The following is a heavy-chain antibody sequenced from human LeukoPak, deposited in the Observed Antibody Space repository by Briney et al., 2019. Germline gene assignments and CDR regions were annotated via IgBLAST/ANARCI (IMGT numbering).Heavy chain of an antibody. CDR3: ARYGGSPYYYYYYYMDV. V-gene: IGHV5-51*01. CDR1: GYSFTTYW. CDR2: IYPGDYDT. D-gene: IGHD3-16*01. Sequence: GESLKISCKISGYSFTTYWIGWVRQMPGKGLEWMGIIYPGDYDTRYSPSFQGQVTISADRSISTAYLQWSSLKASDTAMYYCARYGGSPYYYYYYYMDVWGKGTTVTVSS. J-gene: IGHJ6*03.